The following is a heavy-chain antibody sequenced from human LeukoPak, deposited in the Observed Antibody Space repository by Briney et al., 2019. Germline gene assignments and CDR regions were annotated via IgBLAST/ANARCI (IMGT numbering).Heavy chain of an antibody. CDR2: IYTSGST. CDR3: ARESSYYGSGTGWFDP. V-gene: IGHV4-4*08. CDR1: GGSISSYY. D-gene: IGHD3-10*01. J-gene: IGHJ5*02. Sequence: SETLSLTCAVSGGSISSYYWSWIRQPPGKGLEWIGYIYTSGSTNYNPSLKSRVTISVDTSKNQLSLKLSSVTAADTAVYYCARESSYYGSGTGWFDPWGQGTLVTVSS.